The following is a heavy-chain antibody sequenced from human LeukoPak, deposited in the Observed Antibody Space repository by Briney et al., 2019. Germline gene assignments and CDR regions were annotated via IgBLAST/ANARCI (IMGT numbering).Heavy chain of an antibody. V-gene: IGHV3-73*01. CDR2: IRNKTNSYAT. D-gene: IGHD3-22*01. CDR1: GFTFSGSA. Sequence: GGSLRLSCAASGFTFSGSAMHWVRQASGEGLEWVGRIRNKTNSYATAYASSVKGRFTISRDDSKNTAYLQMNSLKTEDTAVYYCTSYYYDGSGYYYLFDFWGQGTLVTVSS. CDR3: TSYYYDGSGYYYLFDF. J-gene: IGHJ4*02.